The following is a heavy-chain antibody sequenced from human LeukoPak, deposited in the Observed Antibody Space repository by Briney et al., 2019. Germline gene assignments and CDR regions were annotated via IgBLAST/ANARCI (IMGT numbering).Heavy chain of an antibody. V-gene: IGHV4-59*08. CDR1: GGSISSYY. J-gene: IGHJ4*02. Sequence: RSPETLSLTCIVSGGSISSYYWSWIRQPPGKGLEWIGYIYSSGSTDYNPSLKSRATISLDTPNHQFSLKLTSVTAADTAVYYCARHVGIHLWSLYFDYWGQGSLVTVSS. D-gene: IGHD5-18*01. CDR3: ARHVGIHLWSLYFDY. CDR2: IYSSGST.